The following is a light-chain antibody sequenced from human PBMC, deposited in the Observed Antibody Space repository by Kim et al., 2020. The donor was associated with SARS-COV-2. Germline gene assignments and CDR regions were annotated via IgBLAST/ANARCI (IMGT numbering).Light chain of an antibody. CDR2: GAS. V-gene: IGKV3-20*01. Sequence: VVLTQSPGTLSLSPGERATLSCRASERVSSMYLAWYQQKPGQAPRLIIYGASSRATGIPDRFSGSGSVTDFTLTISRLEPEDCAVYYCQQYEKSPWTFGKGTKVDIK. CDR1: ERVSSMY. CDR3: QQYEKSPWT. J-gene: IGKJ1*01.